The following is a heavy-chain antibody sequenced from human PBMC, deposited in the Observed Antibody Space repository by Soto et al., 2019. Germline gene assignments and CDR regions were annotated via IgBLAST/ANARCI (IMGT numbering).Heavy chain of an antibody. Sequence: VSCKASGGTFSSYAISWVRQAPGQGLEWMGGIIPIFGTANYAQKFQGRVTITADESTSTAYMELSSLRSEDTAVYYCARGSRYDFWSGDLGLYYYYGMDVWG. V-gene: IGHV1-69*01. CDR3: ARGSRYDFWSGDLGLYYYYGMDV. CDR1: GGTFSSYA. CDR2: IIPIFGTA. D-gene: IGHD3-3*01. J-gene: IGHJ6*02.